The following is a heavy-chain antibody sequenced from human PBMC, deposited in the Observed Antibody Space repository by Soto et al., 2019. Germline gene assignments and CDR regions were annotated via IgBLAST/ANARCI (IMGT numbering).Heavy chain of an antibody. CDR3: ARGVVASSSLFWSPSYYYYGMDV. V-gene: IGHV3-48*02. CDR1: GFTFCSYS. D-gene: IGHD6-6*01. Sequence: HGGSLRLVCAASGFTFCSYSMNWVRQAPGKGLEWVSYISSSSSTIYYADSVKGRFTISRDNAKNSLYLQMNSLRDEDTAVYYCARGVVASSSLFWSPSYYYYGMDVWGQGTTVTVSS. J-gene: IGHJ6*02. CDR2: ISSSSSTI.